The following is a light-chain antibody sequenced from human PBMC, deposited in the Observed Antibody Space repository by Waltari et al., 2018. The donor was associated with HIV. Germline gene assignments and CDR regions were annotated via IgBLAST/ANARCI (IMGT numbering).Light chain of an antibody. CDR1: QKILFSSHNKNY. V-gene: IGKV4-1*01. CDR3: QQYYSTPRT. J-gene: IGKJ1*01. CDR2: WAC. Sequence: DIVLTKSPDSLAVSLGERATMNCKSSQKILFSSHNKNYLSWYQQRPGQPPRLLIYWACSRESGVPELFPGSGSGTNFTLTISRLQADDVAVYFCQQYYSTPRTFGQGTKV.